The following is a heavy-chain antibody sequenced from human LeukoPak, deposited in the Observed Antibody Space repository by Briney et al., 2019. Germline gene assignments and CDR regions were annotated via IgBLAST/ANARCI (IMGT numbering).Heavy chain of an antibody. V-gene: IGHV4-59*01. CDR2: IYYSGST. D-gene: IGHD2-2*01. CDR1: GGSISSYY. CDR3: ARVEGIVPAAAEDNWFDP. Sequence: NPSETLSLTCTVSGGSISSYYWSWIRQPPGKGLEWIGYIYYSGSTNYNPSLKSRVTISVDTSKNQFSLKLSSVTAADTAVYYCARVEGIVPAAAEDNWFDPWGQGTLVTVSS. J-gene: IGHJ5*02.